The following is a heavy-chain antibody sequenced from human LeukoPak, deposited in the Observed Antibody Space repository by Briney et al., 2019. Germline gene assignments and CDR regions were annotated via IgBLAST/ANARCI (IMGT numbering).Heavy chain of an antibody. D-gene: IGHD3-22*01. Sequence: ASVKVSCKASGYTFTSYGISWVRQAPGQGLEWMGWISAYNGNTNYAQKLQGRVTMTTDTSTSTAYMELRSLRSDDTAVYYCARSVSYYYDSSDSDYWGQGTLVTVSS. CDR1: GYTFTSYG. J-gene: IGHJ4*02. CDR2: ISAYNGNT. V-gene: IGHV1-18*01. CDR3: ARSVSYYYDSSDSDY.